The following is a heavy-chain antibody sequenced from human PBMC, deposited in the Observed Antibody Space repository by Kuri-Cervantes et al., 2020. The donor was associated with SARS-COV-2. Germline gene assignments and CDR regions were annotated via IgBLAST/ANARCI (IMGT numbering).Heavy chain of an antibody. CDR2: ISYDTTNK. V-gene: IGHV3-30*03. J-gene: IGHJ5*02. CDR1: GFPFSNFG. Sequence: GESLKISCATSGFPFSNFGMHWVRQAPGKGLEWVAIISYDTTNKYYTDSVKGRFTVSRDDSKSTLYLQMNGLRTEDTALYYCARDLSDSSTPPHDPWGQGTLVTVSS. CDR3: ARDLSDSSTPPHDP. D-gene: IGHD2-2*01.